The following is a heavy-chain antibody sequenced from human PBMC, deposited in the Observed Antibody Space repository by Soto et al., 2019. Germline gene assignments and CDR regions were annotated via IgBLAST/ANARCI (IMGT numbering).Heavy chain of an antibody. CDR3: ARASLITGHDDKYFALDA. J-gene: IGHJ6*02. V-gene: IGHV4-34*02. Sequence: QVQLQQRGADLLKPSETLSLTCVLSGGSFRHSLWGWVRQSPWQGLEWIGEINESGVANYLSSLKSRVSISIDTSRNQFSLKLNSVTTADAAVYYCARASLITGHDDKYFALDAWGHGTTVTVSS. D-gene: IGHD1-20*01. CDR1: GGSFRHSL. CDR2: INESGVA.